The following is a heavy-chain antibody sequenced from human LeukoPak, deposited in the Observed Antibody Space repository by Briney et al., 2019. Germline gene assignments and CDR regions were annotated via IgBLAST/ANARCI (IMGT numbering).Heavy chain of an antibody. CDR3: ARAVPGRFDY. CDR2: IYYSGST. D-gene: IGHD6-19*01. Sequence: SQTLTLTCTVSGGSISSGDYYWSWIRQPPGKGLEWIGYIYYSGSTYYNPSLNSRVTISVDTSKNQFSLRLSSVTAADTAIYYCARAVPGRFDYWGQGTLVTVSS. CDR1: GGSISSGDYY. V-gene: IGHV4-30-4*01. J-gene: IGHJ4*02.